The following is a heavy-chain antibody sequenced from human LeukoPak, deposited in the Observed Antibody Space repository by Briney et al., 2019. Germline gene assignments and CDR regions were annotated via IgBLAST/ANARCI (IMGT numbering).Heavy chain of an antibody. V-gene: IGHV3-48*01. CDR2: ISSSSSTI. CDR3: ARSLPNYYDSSGSHAFDI. J-gene: IGHJ3*02. Sequence: GGSLRLSCAASGFTFSSYSMNWVRQAPGKGLEWVSYISSSSSTIYYADSVKGRFTISRDNAKNSLYLQMNSLRAEDTAVYYCARSLPNYYDSSGSHAFDIWGQGTMVTVSS. CDR1: GFTFSSYS. D-gene: IGHD3-22*01.